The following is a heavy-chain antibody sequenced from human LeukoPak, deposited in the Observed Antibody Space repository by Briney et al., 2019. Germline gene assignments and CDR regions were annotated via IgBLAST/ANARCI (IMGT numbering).Heavy chain of an antibody. CDR1: GFTLSSHV. CDR2: ISGSGGGT. CDR3: AKDRAYCGGDCYSPLDY. V-gene: IGHV3-23*01. Sequence: GGSLRLSCAASGFTLSSHVVNWVRQAPGKGLEWVSGISGSGGGTYYADSVKGRFTISRDNSKSTLYLQMNSLRAEDTALYYCAKDRAYCGGDCYSPLDYWGQGTLVTVSS. J-gene: IGHJ4*02. D-gene: IGHD2-21*02.